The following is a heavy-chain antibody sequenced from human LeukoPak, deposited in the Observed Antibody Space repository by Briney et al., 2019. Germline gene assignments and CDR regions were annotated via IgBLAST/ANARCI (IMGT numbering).Heavy chain of an antibody. CDR2: ISSSSSYI. D-gene: IGHD1-7*01. CDR1: GFTFSSYI. J-gene: IGHJ6*03. CDR3: ARSGTGTTYYYYMDV. Sequence: GGSLRLSCAASGFTFSSYIMKGVRQAPGKGLEWVSSISSSSSYIYYADSVKGRFTISRDNAKNSLYLQMNSLRAEDTAVYYCARSGTGTTYYYYMDVWGKGTTVTVSS. V-gene: IGHV3-21*01.